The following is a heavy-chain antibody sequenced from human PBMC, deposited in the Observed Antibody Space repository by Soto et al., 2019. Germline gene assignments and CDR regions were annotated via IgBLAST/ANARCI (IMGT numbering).Heavy chain of an antibody. CDR1: GFIFNSYW. V-gene: IGHV3-74*01. D-gene: IGHD3-16*01. CDR2: INSDESSR. J-gene: IGHJ6*02. Sequence: EVQLVESGGGLVQPGGSLRLSCAASGFIFNSYWMHWVRQAPGKGLVWVSRINSDESSRSYADSVKGRFTISRDNAKNSRKLKMNSVRAEATAVYFCERERVPRLGYYGMAVWGQGTTVTV. CDR3: ERERVPRLGYYGMAV.